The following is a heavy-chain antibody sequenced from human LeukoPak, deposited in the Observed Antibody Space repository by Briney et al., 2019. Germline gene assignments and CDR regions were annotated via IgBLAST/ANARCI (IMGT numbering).Heavy chain of an antibody. J-gene: IGHJ4*02. CDR3: ALDSSGYNY. Sequence: SVKVSCKASGGTFSSYAISWVRQAPGQGLEWMGRIIPILGIANYAQKLQGGVTMTTDTSTSTAYMELRSLRSDDTAVYYCALDSSGYNYWGQGTLVTVSS. CDR1: GGTFSSYA. V-gene: IGHV1-69*04. D-gene: IGHD3-22*01. CDR2: IIPILGIA.